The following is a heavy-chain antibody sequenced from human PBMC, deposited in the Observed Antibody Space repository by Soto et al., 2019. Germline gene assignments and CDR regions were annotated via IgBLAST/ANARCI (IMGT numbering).Heavy chain of an antibody. CDR1: GFTFSSYG. Sequence: GGSLRLSCAASGFTFSSYGMHWVRQAPGKXLEWVAVISYDGSNKYYADSVKGRFTISRDNSKNTLYLQMNSLRAEDTAVYYCAKDHGYYDFWSGYYRVSGMDVWGQGTTVTVSS. D-gene: IGHD3-3*01. CDR2: ISYDGSNK. V-gene: IGHV3-30*18. J-gene: IGHJ6*02. CDR3: AKDHGYYDFWSGYYRVSGMDV.